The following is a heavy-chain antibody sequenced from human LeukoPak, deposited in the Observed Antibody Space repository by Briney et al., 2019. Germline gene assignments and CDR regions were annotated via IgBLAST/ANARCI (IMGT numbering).Heavy chain of an antibody. CDR3: ARQLEGYFEL. CDR1: GGSISGYY. J-gene: IGHJ2*01. D-gene: IGHD3-3*01. Sequence: PSETLSLTCAVSGGSISGYYWSWIRQSPGKGLEWIGFIYYTGATDYNPSLKNRVTISLDTSRSHFSLKLRSVTAADTAVYYCARQLEGYFELWGRGILVTVSS. CDR2: IYYTGAT. V-gene: IGHV4-59*08.